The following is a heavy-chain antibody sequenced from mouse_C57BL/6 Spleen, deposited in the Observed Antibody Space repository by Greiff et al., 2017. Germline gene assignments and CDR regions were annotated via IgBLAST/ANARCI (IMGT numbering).Heavy chain of an antibody. CDR1: GYTFTSYW. Sequence: QVQLQQPGAELVKPEASVKMSCKASGYTFTSYWITWVKQRPGQGLEWIGDIYPGSGSTNYNEKFKSKATLTVDTSSSTAYMQLSSLTSEDSAVYYCARSGENYYGSSPYYAMDYWGQGTSVTVSS. J-gene: IGHJ4*01. D-gene: IGHD1-1*01. V-gene: IGHV1-55*01. CDR3: ARSGENYYGSSPYYAMDY. CDR2: IYPGSGST.